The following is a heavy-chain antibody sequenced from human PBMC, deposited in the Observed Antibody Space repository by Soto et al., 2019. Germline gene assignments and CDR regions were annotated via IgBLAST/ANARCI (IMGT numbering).Heavy chain of an antibody. CDR3: VRDRYSSSGWFDP. CDR2: ISPNSGRP. D-gene: IGHD3-10*01. CDR1: GYTFNKYD. J-gene: IGHJ5*02. V-gene: IGHV1-18*04. Sequence: ASVKVSCKASGYTFNKYDITWVRQAPGQGLEWLGLISPNSGRPSYAQKFEGRVTMTTDTSTTTAYLELRSLRSDDTAVYYCVRDRYSSSGWFDPWGQGTPVTVSS.